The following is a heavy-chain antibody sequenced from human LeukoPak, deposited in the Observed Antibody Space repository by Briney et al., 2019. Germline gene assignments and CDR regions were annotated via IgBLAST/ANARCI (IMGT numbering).Heavy chain of an antibody. CDR3: AKDSYYGSGSYYFDY. CDR1: GFTFSRYG. CDR2: IWYDGSNK. D-gene: IGHD3-10*01. V-gene: IGHV3-33*06. J-gene: IGHJ4*02. Sequence: GGSLRLSCAASGFTFSRYGMHWVRQAPGKGLEWVAVIWYDGSNKYYADSVKGRFTISRDNSKNTLYLQMNSLRAEDTAVYYCAKDSYYGSGSYYFDYWGQGTLVTVSS.